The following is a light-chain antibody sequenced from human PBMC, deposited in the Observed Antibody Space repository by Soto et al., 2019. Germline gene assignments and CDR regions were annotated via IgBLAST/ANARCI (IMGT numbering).Light chain of an antibody. CDR2: GNS. CDR1: XSNIGAGYD. Sequence: QSVLTQPPSVSGAPGQRVTISCTGSXSNIGAGYDVHWYQQLPGTAPKLLIYGNSNRPSGVPDRFSGSKSGTSASLAITGLQAEDEADYYCQSYDSSLSGSVFGGGTQLTVL. V-gene: IGLV1-40*01. CDR3: QSYDSSLSGSV. J-gene: IGLJ2*01.